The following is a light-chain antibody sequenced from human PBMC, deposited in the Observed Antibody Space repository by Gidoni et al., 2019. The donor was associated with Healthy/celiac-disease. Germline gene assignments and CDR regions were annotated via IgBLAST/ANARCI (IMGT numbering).Light chain of an antibody. Sequence: SSELTQDPAGSVPLGQTVRITCQGDSLRSYYASWYQQKPGQAPVLVIYGKNNRPSGIPDRFSGSSSGNTASLTITGAQAEDEADYYCNSRDSSGNHQGVFGGGTKLTVL. CDR2: GKN. V-gene: IGLV3-19*01. CDR3: NSRDSSGNHQGV. CDR1: SLRSYY. J-gene: IGLJ2*01.